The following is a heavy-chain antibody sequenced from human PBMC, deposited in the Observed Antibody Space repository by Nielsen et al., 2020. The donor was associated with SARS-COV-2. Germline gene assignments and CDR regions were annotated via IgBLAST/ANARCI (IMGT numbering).Heavy chain of an antibody. D-gene: IGHD5-12*01. J-gene: IGHJ6*02. V-gene: IGHV2-26*01. CDR2: IFSNDEK. CDR3: ARSDVDIVATIPRMYYYYGMDV. Sequence: WIRQPPGKALEWLAHIFSNDEKYYSTSLKSRLTISKDTSKSQVVLTMANMDPVDTATYYCARSDVDIVATIPRMYYYYGMDVWGQGTTVTVSS.